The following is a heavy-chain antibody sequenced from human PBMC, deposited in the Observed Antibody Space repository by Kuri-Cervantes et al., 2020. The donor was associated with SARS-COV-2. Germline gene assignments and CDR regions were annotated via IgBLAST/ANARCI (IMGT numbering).Heavy chain of an antibody. CDR1: GFTSRSYI. Sequence: ESLKISCAASGFTSRSYIMTWVRHAPGKGLEWVSSISSSSSQTYYVDSVKGRFTISRDNAKNSLYLQMNSLRAEDTAVYYCASLLSGGGAHLYFFYMDAWGKGTSVTVSS. CDR3: ASLLSGGGAHLYFFYMDA. CDR2: ISSSSSQT. D-gene: IGHD3-16*01. V-gene: IGHV3-21*01. J-gene: IGHJ6*03.